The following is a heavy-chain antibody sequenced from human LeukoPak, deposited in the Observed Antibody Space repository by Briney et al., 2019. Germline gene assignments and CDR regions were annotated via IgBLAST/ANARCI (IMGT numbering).Heavy chain of an antibody. V-gene: IGHV4-34*01. CDR2: INNSGST. J-gene: IGHJ4*02. CDR3: ARRSVIATSDY. CDR1: GGSFSGYY. Sequence: SETLSLTCAVYGGSFSGYYWSWIRQPPGKGLEWIGEINNSGSTNYNPSLKSRVTISVDTSKNQFSLKLSSVTAADTAVYYCARRSVIATSDYWGQGILVTVSS. D-gene: IGHD6-13*01.